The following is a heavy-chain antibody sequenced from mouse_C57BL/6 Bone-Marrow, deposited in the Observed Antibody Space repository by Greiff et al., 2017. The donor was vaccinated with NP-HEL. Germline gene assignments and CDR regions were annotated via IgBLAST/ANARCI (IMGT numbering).Heavy chain of an antibody. CDR2: IDPETGGT. CDR3: TRALFITTGY. D-gene: IGHD1-1*01. V-gene: IGHV1-15*01. CDR1: SYTFTDYE. J-gene: IGHJ2*01. Sequence: QVQLQQSGAELVRPGAAVTLSCKASSYTFTDYEMHWVKQTPVHGLEWIGAIDPETGGTAYNQKFKGKAILTADKSSSTAYMELRSLTSEDSAVYYCTRALFITTGYWGQGTTLTVSS.